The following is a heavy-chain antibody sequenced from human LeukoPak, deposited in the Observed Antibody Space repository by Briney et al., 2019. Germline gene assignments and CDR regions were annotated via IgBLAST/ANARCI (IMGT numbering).Heavy chain of an antibody. J-gene: IGHJ6*04. CDR2: IYTSGST. Sequence: SETLSLTCTVSGGSISSYYWSWIRQAAGKGLEWIGRIYTSGSTNYNPSLKSRVTISVDKSKNQFSLKLSSVTAADTAVYYCGTSSSWYRHVWGKGTTVTVSS. V-gene: IGHV4-4*07. CDR3: GTSSSWYRHV. D-gene: IGHD6-13*01. CDR1: GGSISSYY.